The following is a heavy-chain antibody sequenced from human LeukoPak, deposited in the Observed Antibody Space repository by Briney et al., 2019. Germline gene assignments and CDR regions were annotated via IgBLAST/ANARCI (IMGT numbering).Heavy chain of an antibody. Sequence: GGSLRLSCVASGFPFSSYWMTWVRQAPGKGLEWVANIKQDGSKKSYVDSVKGRFTISRDNAKNSLYLQMNSLRAEDTALYYCAKDIRDSSGYRFDYWGQGTLVTVSS. D-gene: IGHD3-22*01. CDR2: IKQDGSKK. CDR3: AKDIRDSSGYRFDY. CDR1: GFPFSSYW. J-gene: IGHJ4*02. V-gene: IGHV3-7*03.